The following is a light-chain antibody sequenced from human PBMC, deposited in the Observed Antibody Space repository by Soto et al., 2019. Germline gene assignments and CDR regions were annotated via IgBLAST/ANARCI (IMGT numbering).Light chain of an antibody. CDR1: QSVSSY. CDR3: QHYGT. J-gene: IGKJ1*01. V-gene: IGKV3-20*01. CDR2: GSY. Sequence: EIVLTQSPATLSLSPGERATLSCRASQSVSSYLAWYQQKPGQAPRLLIYGSYSRATGIPDRFSGSGSGTDFTLTISRLEPEDFAVYYCQHYGTFGQGTKVDIK.